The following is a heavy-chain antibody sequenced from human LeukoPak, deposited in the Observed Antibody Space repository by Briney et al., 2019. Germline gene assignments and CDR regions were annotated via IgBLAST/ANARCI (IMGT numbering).Heavy chain of an antibody. CDR1: GDSISGYY. Sequence: SETLSLTCTVSGDSISGYYWSWIRQPAGKGLEWIGRISTSGTTNYNSSFKSRVTMSVDTSKNQVSLNLTSVTAADTAVYFCAREGGTYRFLDNWGQGTLVTVSS. D-gene: IGHD1-1*01. V-gene: IGHV4-4*07. J-gene: IGHJ4*02. CDR2: ISTSGTT. CDR3: AREGGTYRFLDN.